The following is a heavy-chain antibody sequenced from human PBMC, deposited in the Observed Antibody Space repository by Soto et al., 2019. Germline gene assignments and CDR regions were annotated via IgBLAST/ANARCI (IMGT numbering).Heavy chain of an antibody. CDR1: GDSISSSSSYY. V-gene: IGHV4-39*01. Sequence: PSETLSLTCAVSGDSISSSSSYYWGWIRHPPGKGLEWIANMYYSGSKYYNPSLKSRVTISLETSKNQFSLTLSSVTAADTAVYYCARIKIVGMLTYYMDVWGKGTPVTVSS. CDR3: ARIKIVGMLTYYMDV. CDR2: MYYSGSK. J-gene: IGHJ6*03. D-gene: IGHD3-3*01.